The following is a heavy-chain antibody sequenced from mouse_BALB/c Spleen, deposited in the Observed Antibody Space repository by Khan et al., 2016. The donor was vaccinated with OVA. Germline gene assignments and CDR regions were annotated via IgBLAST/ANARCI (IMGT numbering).Heavy chain of an antibody. Sequence: VQLKQSGPGLVKPSQSLSLTCTVTGYSITSNYAWNWIRQFPGNKLEWMGYISYSDSTSYNPSLKSRISITRDTSQNQFFLQLNSVTTEDTATYYCARGNYYGYDFDYWGQGTTLTVSS. CDR3: ARGNYYGYDFDY. CDR1: GYSITSNYA. J-gene: IGHJ2*01. D-gene: IGHD1-2*01. V-gene: IGHV3-2*02. CDR2: ISYSDST.